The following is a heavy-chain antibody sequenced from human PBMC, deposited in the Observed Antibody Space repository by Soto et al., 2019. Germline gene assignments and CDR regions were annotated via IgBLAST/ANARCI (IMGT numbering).Heavy chain of an antibody. CDR3: ARDHRGGTDAFDI. D-gene: IGHD2-15*01. CDR1: GYTFTSFG. J-gene: IGHJ3*02. CDR2: ISAYNGNT. V-gene: IGHV1-18*01. Sequence: QVQLVQSGAEVKKPGAAVKVSCKAAGYTFTSFGISWVRQAPGQGLEWMGWISAYNGNTNYAENLQGRVTMTTDTSTSTAYMELRSLSSDDTAVYYCARDHRGGTDAFDIWGQVTMVTVSS.